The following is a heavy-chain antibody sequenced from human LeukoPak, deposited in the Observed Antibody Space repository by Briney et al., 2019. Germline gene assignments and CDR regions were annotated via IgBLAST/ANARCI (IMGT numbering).Heavy chain of an antibody. Sequence: GGSLRPSCEASGFTFSSYSMNWVRQAPGKGLEWVSSISSSSSYIYYADSVKGRFTISRDNAKNSLYLQMNSLRAEDTAVYYCARDARVHYYDSSGYDYWGQGTLVTVSS. J-gene: IGHJ4*02. V-gene: IGHV3-21*01. CDR2: ISSSSSYI. CDR1: GFTFSSYS. CDR3: ARDARVHYYDSSGYDY. D-gene: IGHD3-22*01.